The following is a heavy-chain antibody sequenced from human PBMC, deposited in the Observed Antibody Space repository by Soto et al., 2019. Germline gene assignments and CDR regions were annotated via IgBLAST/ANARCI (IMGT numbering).Heavy chain of an antibody. J-gene: IGHJ4*02. V-gene: IGHV5-10-1*01. CDR3: AKKAYPGPGSQYFYN. D-gene: IGHD3-10*01. CDR1: GYSVTTSW. Sequence: GSPLTISCQGSGYSVTTSWITWVRELPWKGPEWMGHIDPSASYINQSPSFQGNVTISTDKSISTVYLQWSSLAVSDTAIPYCAKKAYPGPGSQYFYNWGQGARVPVS. CDR2: IDPSASYI.